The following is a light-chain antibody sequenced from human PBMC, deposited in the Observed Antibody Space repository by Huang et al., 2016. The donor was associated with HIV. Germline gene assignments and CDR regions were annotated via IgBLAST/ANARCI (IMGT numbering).Light chain of an antibody. Sequence: DIVMTQSPDSLAVSLGERATINCKSSQTVLYSSNNKNDLAWYQQKPGQPPKLLIYWASTRESGVPDRLSGSGSGTDFTLTISSLQAEDVAVYYCQQYYSTPRTFGQGTKVEIK. CDR2: WAS. CDR1: QTVLYSSNNKND. CDR3: QQYYSTPRT. V-gene: IGKV4-1*01. J-gene: IGKJ1*01.